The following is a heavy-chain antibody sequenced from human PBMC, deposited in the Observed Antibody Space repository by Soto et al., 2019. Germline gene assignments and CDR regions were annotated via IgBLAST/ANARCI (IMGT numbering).Heavy chain of an antibody. CDR3: ARKSGRDCHSGGGCFSLDV. CDR2: IVPLSDRT. D-gene: IGHD2-15*01. Sequence: QVQLVQSGAEVKKPGSSLKVSCKVFGETLNSNPIGWVRQAPGQGLEWVGGIVPLSDRTNYAQELQGRVTLTADGSTSTVYMELSNLKSDDTAVYYCARKSGRDCHSGGGCFSLDVWGQGSLITVSS. J-gene: IGHJ4*02. V-gene: IGHV1-69*01. CDR1: GETLNSNP.